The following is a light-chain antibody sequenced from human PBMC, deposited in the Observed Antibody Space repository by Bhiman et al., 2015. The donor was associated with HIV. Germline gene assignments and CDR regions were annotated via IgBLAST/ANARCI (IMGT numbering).Light chain of an antibody. CDR2: DDS. CDR1: SGSIASNY. V-gene: IGLV6-57*01. Sequence: NFMLTQPHSVSESPGKTVTISCTGSSGSIASNYVQWYQQRPGSSPTNVIYDDSQRPSGVPDRFSGSIDSSSNSASLTISGLQTDDEADYYCQSYDANNHWVFGGGTKLTVL. CDR3: QSYDANNHWV. J-gene: IGLJ3*02.